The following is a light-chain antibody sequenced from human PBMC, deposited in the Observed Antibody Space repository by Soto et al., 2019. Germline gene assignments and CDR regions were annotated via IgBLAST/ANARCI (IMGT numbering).Light chain of an antibody. CDR1: QGIRND. CDR2: AAS. CDR3: QQLFDSPIT. Sequence: DIQITQSPCSLSASVANRVTITCRASQGIRNDLGWYQQKPGKAPKLLIYAASTLESGVPSRFSATVYGTEFSLTITSLQTEDFATYYCQQLFDSPITFGQGTRLEIK. V-gene: IGKV1-17*01. J-gene: IGKJ5*01.